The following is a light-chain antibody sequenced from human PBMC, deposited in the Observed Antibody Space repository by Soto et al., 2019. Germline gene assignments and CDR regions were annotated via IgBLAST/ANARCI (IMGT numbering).Light chain of an antibody. CDR2: DAS. J-gene: IGKJ2*01. CDR1: QGISSA. V-gene: IGKV1-13*02. Sequence: AIQLTQSPSSLSASVGDRVTITSRASQGISSALAWYQQKPGKAPKLLIYDASSLESGVPSRFSGSGSGTDFSLTSSSLQTEDFATYYCQQFNSYPPYTFGQGTKLEIK. CDR3: QQFNSYPPYT.